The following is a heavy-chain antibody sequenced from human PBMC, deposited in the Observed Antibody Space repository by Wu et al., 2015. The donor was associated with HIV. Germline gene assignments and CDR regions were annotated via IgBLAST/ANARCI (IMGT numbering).Heavy chain of an antibody. Sequence: QVQLVQSGAEVKKPGSSVKVSCKASGGTFSSYAISWVRQAPGQGLEWMGGIIPIFGTANYAQKFQGRVTITADESTSTAYMELSSLRSEDTAVYYCARDNPQYWRFGEKDVYYYYMDVWGKGTTVTVSS. V-gene: IGHV1-69*12. J-gene: IGHJ6*03. D-gene: IGHD3-10*01. CDR3: ARDNPQYWRFGEKDVYYYYMDV. CDR1: GGTFSSYA. CDR2: IIPIFGTA.